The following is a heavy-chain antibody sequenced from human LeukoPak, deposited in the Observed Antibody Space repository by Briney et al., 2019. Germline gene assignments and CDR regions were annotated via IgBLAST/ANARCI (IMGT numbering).Heavy chain of an antibody. CDR1: GFTFSNYW. J-gene: IGHJ4*02. V-gene: IGHV3-7*01. D-gene: IGHD1-1*01. CDR3: ARGGQRFDY. Sequence: GGSLRLSCAASGFTFSNYWMSWVRQAPGKGLEWVANIKQDGSEKYYVDSVKGRFTISRDNADNSLYLQMNSLRAEDTAVYYCARGGQRFDYWGQGTLVNVSS. CDR2: IKQDGSEK.